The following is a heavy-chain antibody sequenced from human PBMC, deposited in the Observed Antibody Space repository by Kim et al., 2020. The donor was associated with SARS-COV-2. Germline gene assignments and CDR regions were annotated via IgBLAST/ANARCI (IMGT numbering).Heavy chain of an antibody. V-gene: IGHV3-64D*06. CDR2: ISSNGGST. CDR1: GFTFSSYA. D-gene: IGHD6-19*01. J-gene: IGHJ4*02. CDR3: VNSRGIAVAGAYYFDY. Sequence: GGSLRLSCSASGFTFSSYAMHWVRQAPGKGLEYVSAISSNGGSTYYADSVKGRFTISRDNSKNTLYLQMSSLRAEDTAVYYCVNSRGIAVAGAYYFDYWGQGTLVTVSS.